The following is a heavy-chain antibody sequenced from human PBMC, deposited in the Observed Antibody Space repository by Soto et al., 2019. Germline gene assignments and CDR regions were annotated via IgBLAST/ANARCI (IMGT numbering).Heavy chain of an antibody. D-gene: IGHD6-6*01. CDR1: VGSISSYY. CDR3: ARVNLVRSLEGAARRTDYFDY. V-gene: IGHV4-4*07. J-gene: IGHJ4*02. CDR2: IYTSGST. Sequence: SETLSLTCTVSVGSISSYYWSWIRQPAGKGLEWIGRIYTSGSTNYNPSLKSRVTMSVDTSKNQFSLKLSSVTAADTAVYYCARVNLVRSLEGAARRTDYFDYWGQGTLVTVSS.